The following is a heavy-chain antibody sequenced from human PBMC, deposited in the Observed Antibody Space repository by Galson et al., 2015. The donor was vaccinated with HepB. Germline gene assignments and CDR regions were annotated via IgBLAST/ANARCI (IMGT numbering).Heavy chain of an antibody. Sequence: SLRLSCAASGFTFSSYAMHWVRQAPGKGLEWVAVISYDGSNKYYADSVKGRFTISRDNSKNTLYLQMNSLRAEDTAVYYCARRAVGIAAAGTRGWYFDLWGRGTLVTVSS. CDR1: GFTFSSYA. J-gene: IGHJ2*01. CDR3: ARRAVGIAAAGTRGWYFDL. CDR2: ISYDGSNK. D-gene: IGHD6-13*01. V-gene: IGHV3-30-3*01.